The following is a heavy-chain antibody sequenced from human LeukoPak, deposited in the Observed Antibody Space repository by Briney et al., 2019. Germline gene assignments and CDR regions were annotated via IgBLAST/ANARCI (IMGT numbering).Heavy chain of an antibody. D-gene: IGHD3-10*01. J-gene: IGHJ6*02. CDR2: INPSGGST. CDR1: GYTFTSYY. CDR3: ARERLKSGDDARPHYYYYGMDV. V-gene: IGHV1-46*01. Sequence: ASVKVSCKASGYTFTSYYMHWVRQAPGQGLEWMGIINPSGGSTSYAQKFQGRVTMTRDTSTSTVYMELSSLRSEDTAVYYCARERLKSGDDARPHYYYYGMDVWGQGTTVTVSS.